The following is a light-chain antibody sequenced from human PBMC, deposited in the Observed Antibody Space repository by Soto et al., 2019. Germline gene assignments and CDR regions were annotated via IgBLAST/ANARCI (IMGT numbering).Light chain of an antibody. CDR1: QYVDTN. V-gene: IGKV3-15*01. Sequence: ETVMTQSPATLSVSPGERATLSCRASQYVDTNLAWYQQKPGQAPRLLIHGASTRASGFPTRFSGSGSGTEFTLTLSILQLEDFAVYYCQQYHNWPGTFGQGTKLEIK. J-gene: IGKJ2*02. CDR2: GAS. CDR3: QQYHNWPGT.